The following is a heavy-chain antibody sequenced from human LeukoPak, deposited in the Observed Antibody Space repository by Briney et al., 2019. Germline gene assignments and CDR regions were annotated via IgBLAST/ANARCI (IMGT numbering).Heavy chain of an antibody. V-gene: IGHV3-15*01. CDR1: GFTFSNAW. CDR2: IKSKTDGGTT. CDR3: TTASWSCSSGFDY. D-gene: IGHD6-6*01. J-gene: IGHJ4*02. Sequence: GGSLRLSCAASGFTFSNAWMSWVRQAPGKGLEWVGRIKSKTDGGTTDYAAPVKGRFTISRDDSKNTLYLQMNSLKTEDTAVYYCTTASWSCSSGFDYWGQGTLVTVSS.